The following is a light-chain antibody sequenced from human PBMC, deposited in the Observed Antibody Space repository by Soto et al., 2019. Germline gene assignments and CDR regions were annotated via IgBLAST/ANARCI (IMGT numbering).Light chain of an antibody. V-gene: IGKV3-20*01. CDR3: QEYDNSPRT. J-gene: IGKJ1*01. CDR1: QSVNSNY. Sequence: ELVLTQSPGTLSLSPGERATLSCRASQSVNSNYFAWYQQKPGQSPRVLMYGASSRATGIPDRFGGSGSGTECTLTSSRREPEDFALYYWQEYDNSPRTFGQGTKVDIK. CDR2: GAS.